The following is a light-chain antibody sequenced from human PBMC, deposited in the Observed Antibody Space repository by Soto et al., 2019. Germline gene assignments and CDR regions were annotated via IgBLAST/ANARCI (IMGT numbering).Light chain of an antibody. CDR2: DTD. V-gene: IGLV7-46*01. CDR1: TGPVTNGHF. J-gene: IGLJ1*01. Sequence: QAVVTQEPSLTVSPVGTVTLTCGSSTGPVTNGHFPYWFQQKPGQAPRPLIYDTDNKHFWTPARFSASLLGDKAALTLSGALPEDEADYYCLLSYTGRLYVFGPGTKLTVL. CDR3: LLSYTGRLYV.